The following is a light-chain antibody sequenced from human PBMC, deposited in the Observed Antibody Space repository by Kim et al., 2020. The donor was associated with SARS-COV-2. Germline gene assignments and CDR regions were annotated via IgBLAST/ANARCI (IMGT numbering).Light chain of an antibody. Sequence: GPSITIACTGTSGHVGAYNYVSWYQQHPGKAPKLIIYDVSKRPSGVSNRFSGSKSGNTASLTISGLQAEDEADYYCSSCTSSSTYVFGTGTKVTVL. CDR1: SGHVGAYNY. CDR3: SSCTSSSTYV. CDR2: DVS. J-gene: IGLJ1*01. V-gene: IGLV2-14*04.